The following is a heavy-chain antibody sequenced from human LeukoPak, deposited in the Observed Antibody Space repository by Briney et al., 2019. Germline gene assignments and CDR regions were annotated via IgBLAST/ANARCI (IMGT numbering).Heavy chain of an antibody. V-gene: IGHV3-48*03. CDR3: ARDTGYYTREGVNMGMDV. J-gene: IGHJ6*02. Sequence: QPGGSLRLSCAASGFTFSSYEMNWVRQAPGKGLEWVSYISSSGSTIYYADSVKGRFTISRDNAKNSLYLQMNSLRAEDTAVYYCARDTGYYTREGVNMGMDVWGQGTTVTVSS. D-gene: IGHD3/OR15-3a*01. CDR1: GFTFSSYE. CDR2: ISSSGSTI.